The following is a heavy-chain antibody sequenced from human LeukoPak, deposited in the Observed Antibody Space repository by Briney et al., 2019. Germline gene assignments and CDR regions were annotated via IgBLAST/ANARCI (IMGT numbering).Heavy chain of an antibody. D-gene: IGHD3-9*01. Sequence: PGRSLRLSCAASGFSFGDYAMHWVRQAPGKGLEWVALISYDGRDEYYADSVKGRFTISRDNPKNTVSLQMNSLRPEDTAVYYCARGEIRYFDWLLSDYFDYWGQGTLVTVSS. CDR2: ISYDGRDE. CDR1: GFSFGDYA. V-gene: IGHV3-30*04. J-gene: IGHJ4*02. CDR3: ARGEIRYFDWLLSDYFDY.